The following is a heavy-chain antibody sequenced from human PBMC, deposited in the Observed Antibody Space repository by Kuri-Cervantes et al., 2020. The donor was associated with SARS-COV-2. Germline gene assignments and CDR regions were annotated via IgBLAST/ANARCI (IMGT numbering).Heavy chain of an antibody. CDR2: IKSKTDGGTT. J-gene: IGHJ6*03. Sequence: LSLTCAASGFTFSSYWMSWVRQAPGKGLEWVGRIKSKTDGGTTDYAAPVKGRFTISRDDSKNTLYLQMNSLKTEDTAVYYCTTDIVVVPAARVDYYYMDVWGKGTTVTVSS. D-gene: IGHD2-2*01. CDR1: GFTFSSYW. CDR3: TTDIVVVPAARVDYYYMDV. V-gene: IGHV3-15*01.